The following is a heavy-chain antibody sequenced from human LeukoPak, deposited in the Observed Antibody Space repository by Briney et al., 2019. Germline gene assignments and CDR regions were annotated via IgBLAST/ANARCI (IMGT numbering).Heavy chain of an antibody. CDR3: AREDCSGGSCYVLA. D-gene: IGHD2-15*01. Sequence: ASVKVSCKASGYTFTGYYMHWVRQAPGQGLEWMGWINPNSGGTNYAQKFQGRVTMARDTSISTAYMELSRLRSDDTAVYYCAREDCSGGSCYVLAWGQGTLVTVSS. CDR2: INPNSGGT. CDR1: GYTFTGYY. V-gene: IGHV1-2*02. J-gene: IGHJ5*02.